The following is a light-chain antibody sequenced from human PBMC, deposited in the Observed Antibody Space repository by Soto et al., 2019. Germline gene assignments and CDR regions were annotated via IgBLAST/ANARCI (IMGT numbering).Light chain of an antibody. Sequence: QSALTQPPSVSGSPGQSVTIPCTASSSDDGSYNRVSWYQQPPGTPPKLMIYEVSNRPSGVPDRFSGSKSGNTASLTISGLQAEDEANYHCSLYTSSSTVAFGGGTKLTVL. CDR3: SLYTSSSTVA. CDR2: EVS. V-gene: IGLV2-18*01. J-gene: IGLJ2*01. CDR1: SSDDGSYNR.